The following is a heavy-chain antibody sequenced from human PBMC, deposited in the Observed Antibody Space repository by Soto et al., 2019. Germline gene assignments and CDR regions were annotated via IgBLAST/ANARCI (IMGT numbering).Heavy chain of an antibody. CDR1: GYTFTGYY. D-gene: IGHD3-9*01. CDR2: INPNSGGT. CDR3: ARDKRPLYDILTGYAYYYYGMDV. Sequence: GASVKVSCKASGYTFTGYYMHWVRQAPGQGLEWMGWINPNSGGTNYAQKFQGRVTMTRDTSISTAYMELSRLRSDDTAVYYCARDKRPLYDILTGYAYYYYGMDVWGQGTTVTVSS. V-gene: IGHV1-2*02. J-gene: IGHJ6*02.